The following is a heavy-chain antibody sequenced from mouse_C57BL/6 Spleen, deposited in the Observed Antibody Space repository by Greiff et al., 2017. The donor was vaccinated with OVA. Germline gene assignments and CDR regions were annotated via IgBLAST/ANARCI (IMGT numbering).Heavy chain of an antibody. Sequence: EVMLVESGGGLVKPGGSLKLSCAASGFTFSDYGMHWVRQAPEKGLEWVAYISSGSSTIYYADTVKGRFTISRDNAKNTLFLQMNSLRSEDTAMYYCARERNDGYYWFAYWGQGTLVTVSA. CDR2: ISSGSSTI. J-gene: IGHJ3*01. CDR3: ARERNDGYYWFAY. CDR1: GFTFSDYG. D-gene: IGHD2-3*01. V-gene: IGHV5-17*01.